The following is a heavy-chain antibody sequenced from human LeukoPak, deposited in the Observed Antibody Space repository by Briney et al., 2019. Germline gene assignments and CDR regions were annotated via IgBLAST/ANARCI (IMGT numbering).Heavy chain of an antibody. CDR1: GFTSSTAW. V-gene: IGHV3-53*01. CDR3: ARDPSLSSGYN. CDR2: IYSGGNM. J-gene: IGHJ4*02. Sequence: GGSLRLSCAVSGFTSSTAWLTWVRQAPGKGPEWVSGIYSGGNMFYADSVKGRFTLSRDISKNFLYLQMNSLRAEDTAVYYCARDPSLSSGYNWGQGTLVIVSS. D-gene: IGHD3-22*01.